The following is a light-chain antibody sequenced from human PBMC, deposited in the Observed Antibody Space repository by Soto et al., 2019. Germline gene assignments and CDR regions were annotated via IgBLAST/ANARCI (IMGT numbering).Light chain of an antibody. CDR2: RNN. CDR1: SSNIGSNY. CDR3: AAWDDSLSGPV. J-gene: IGLJ7*01. Sequence: QTVGTQPPSASGTPGQRVTISCSGSSSNIGSNYVYWYQQLPGTAPKLLIYRNNQRPSGVPDRFSGSKSGTSASLAISGLRSEDEADYYCAAWDDSLSGPVFGGGTQLTVL. V-gene: IGLV1-47*01.